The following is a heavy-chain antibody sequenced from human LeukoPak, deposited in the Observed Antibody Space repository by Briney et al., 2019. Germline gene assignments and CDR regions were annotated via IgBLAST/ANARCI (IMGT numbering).Heavy chain of an antibody. D-gene: IGHD3-22*01. CDR2: IAYDGDNK. Sequence: GGSLRLSCAASGFSFSDYSMHCVRQAPDTGLEWVALIAYDGDNKYYSDDVKGRFTISRDNSKNTLLLQMNSLRAEDTAVHYCARGGQYDTSGYYPIDYWGQGTLVTVSS. J-gene: IGHJ4*02. CDR3: ARGGQYDTSGYYPIDY. CDR1: GFSFSDYS. V-gene: IGHV3-30*04.